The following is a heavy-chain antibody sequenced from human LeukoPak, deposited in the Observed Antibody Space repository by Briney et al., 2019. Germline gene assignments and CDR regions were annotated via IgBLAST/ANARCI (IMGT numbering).Heavy chain of an antibody. Sequence: SETLSLTCAVYGGSFSGYYWSWIRQPPGKGLEWIGFIYYSGSTNYNPSLKSRVTISVDTSKNQFSLKLSSVTAADTAVYYCARVWGSSLFLFDYWGQGTLVTVSS. V-gene: IGHV4-59*01. CDR3: ARVWGSSLFLFDY. CDR1: GGSFSGYY. J-gene: IGHJ4*02. CDR2: IYYSGST. D-gene: IGHD3-16*01.